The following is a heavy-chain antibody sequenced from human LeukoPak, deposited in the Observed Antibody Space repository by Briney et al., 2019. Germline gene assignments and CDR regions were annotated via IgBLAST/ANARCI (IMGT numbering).Heavy chain of an antibody. V-gene: IGHV4-61*02. CDR3: ARDKGTAVAGTWFDP. Sequence: SQTLSLTCTVSGGSISSGSYYWSWILQPAGKGLEWIGRIYTSGSTNYNPSLKSRVTISVDTSKSQFSLKLSSVTAADTAVYYCARDKGTAVAGTWFDPWGQGTLVTVSS. J-gene: IGHJ5*02. CDR2: IYTSGST. D-gene: IGHD6-19*01. CDR1: GGSISSGSYY.